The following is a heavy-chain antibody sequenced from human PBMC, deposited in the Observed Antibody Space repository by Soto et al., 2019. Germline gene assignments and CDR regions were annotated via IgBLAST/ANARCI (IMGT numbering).Heavy chain of an antibody. Sequence: GESLKISCKGSGYSFTSYWIGWVRQMPGKGLEWMGIIYPGDSDTRYSPSFQGQVTISADKSISTAYLQWSSLKASDTAMYYCARHGSKAELGTAFDIWGQGTMVTVSS. J-gene: IGHJ3*02. V-gene: IGHV5-51*01. CDR2: IYPGDSDT. D-gene: IGHD7-27*01. CDR1: GYSFTSYW. CDR3: ARHGSKAELGTAFDI.